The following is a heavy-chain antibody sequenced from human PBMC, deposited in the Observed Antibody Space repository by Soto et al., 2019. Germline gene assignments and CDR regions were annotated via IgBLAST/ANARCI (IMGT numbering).Heavy chain of an antibody. Sequence: DVQLEESGGGLVQPGESLRLSCEVSGFTLSMYSMTWVRQAPGKGLEWVAKIPQEGSDGHYVDSVRGRFTISRDNAKNQGYLHVNRLHAEDTAAYYCAREQLILLAHDFIYGSDVWGQGAKITVSS. D-gene: IGHD2-8*02. J-gene: IGHJ6*02. CDR1: GFTLSMYS. CDR3: AREQLILLAHDFIYGSDV. CDR2: IPQEGSDG. V-gene: IGHV3-7*03.